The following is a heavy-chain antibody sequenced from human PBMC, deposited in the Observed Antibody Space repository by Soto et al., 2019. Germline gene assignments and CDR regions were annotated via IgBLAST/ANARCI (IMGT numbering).Heavy chain of an antibody. CDR3: ARVGYYYGSGSYYNPSYYFDY. D-gene: IGHD3-10*01. V-gene: IGHV4-34*01. CDR2: INHSGST. J-gene: IGHJ4*02. Sequence: ASETLSLTCAVYGGSFSGYYWSWIRQPPGKGLEWIGEINHSGSTNYNPSLKSRVTISVDTSKNQFSLKLSSVTAADTAVYYCARVGYYYGSGSYYNPSYYFDYWGQGTLVTVSS. CDR1: GGSFSGYY.